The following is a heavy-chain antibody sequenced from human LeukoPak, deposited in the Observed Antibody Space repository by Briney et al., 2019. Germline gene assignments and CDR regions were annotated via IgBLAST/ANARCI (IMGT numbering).Heavy chain of an antibody. CDR1: GGSISTYY. CDR2: IYYSGST. V-gene: IGHV4-59*01. Sequence: SETLSLTCTVSGGSISTYYWSWIRQPPGKGLEWIGYIYYSGSTNYNPSLKSRVTISVDTSKNQLSLKLSSVTAADTAVYYCARDRYSNYYYYGMDVWGQGTTVTVSS. CDR3: ARDRYSNYYYYGMDV. J-gene: IGHJ6*02. D-gene: IGHD6-13*01.